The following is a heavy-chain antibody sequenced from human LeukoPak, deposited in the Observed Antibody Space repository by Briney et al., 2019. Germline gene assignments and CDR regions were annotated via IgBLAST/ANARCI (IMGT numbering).Heavy chain of an antibody. V-gene: IGHV3-23*01. J-gene: IGHJ6*03. Sequence: GGSLRLSCAASGFTFSTYAMSWVRQAAGKGLEWVSLISGSGGGTYYADSVKGRFTISRDNSKNTLYLQLNSLRVEDTAVYYCAKNRGAGSHYYYHMNVWGKGTTVAVSS. CDR1: GFTFSTYA. CDR3: AKNRGAGSHYYYHMNV. CDR2: ISGSGGGT. D-gene: IGHD1-26*01.